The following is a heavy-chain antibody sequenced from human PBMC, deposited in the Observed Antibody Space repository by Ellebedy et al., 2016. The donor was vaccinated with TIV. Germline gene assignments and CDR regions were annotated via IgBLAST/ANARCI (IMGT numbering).Heavy chain of an antibody. CDR3: ARHDRRGYNVGYVGWFDP. J-gene: IGHJ5*02. CDR2: IYPADSDT. Sequence: GESLKISXKASGLSFTKYWIVWVRQMPGKGLEWMGSIYPADSDTRYNPSFQGQVTMSADKSINTAYLEWTSLKASDTAMYLCARHDRRGYNVGYVGWFDPWGQGSLVTVSS. CDR1: GLSFTKYW. V-gene: IGHV5-51*01. D-gene: IGHD5-18*01.